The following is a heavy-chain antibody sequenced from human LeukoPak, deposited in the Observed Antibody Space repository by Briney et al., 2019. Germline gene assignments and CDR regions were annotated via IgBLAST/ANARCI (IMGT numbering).Heavy chain of an antibody. J-gene: IGHJ3*02. Sequence: PGGSLRLSCAASRFSFSSYSRNWVRQAPGKGLEWVSYISSNSRSIYYADSVKGRFTISRDNDKNSLYLQMNSLRADDTAVYYCARGSGRYLATDAFDIWGQGTMVTVSS. CDR1: RFSFSSYS. CDR3: ARGSGRYLATDAFDI. CDR2: ISSNSRSI. D-gene: IGHD1-26*01. V-gene: IGHV3-48*01.